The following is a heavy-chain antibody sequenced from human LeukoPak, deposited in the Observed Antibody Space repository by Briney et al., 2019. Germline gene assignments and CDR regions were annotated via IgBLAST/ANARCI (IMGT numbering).Heavy chain of an antibody. V-gene: IGHV1-18*01. D-gene: IGHD2-15*01. CDR3: ARVVSGGSCALSYYFDY. CDR2: ISAYNGNT. Sequence: ASVKVSCKASGYTFTSYGISWVRQAPGQGLEWMGWISAYNGNTNYAQKLQGRVTMTTDTSTSTAYMELRSLRSDDTAVYYCARVVSGGSCALSYYFDYWGQGTLVTVSS. CDR1: GYTFTSYG. J-gene: IGHJ4*02.